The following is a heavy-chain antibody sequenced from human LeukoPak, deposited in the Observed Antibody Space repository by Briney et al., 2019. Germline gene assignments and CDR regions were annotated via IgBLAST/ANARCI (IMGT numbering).Heavy chain of an antibody. CDR1: GGSFSGYY. CDR3: ARGVAVAGRGFDY. D-gene: IGHD6-19*01. V-gene: IGHV4-34*01. J-gene: IGHJ4*02. CDR2: INHSGST. Sequence: PSETLSLTCAVYGGSFSGYYWSWIRQPPGKGLEWIGEINHSGSTNYNPSLKSRVTISVDTSKNQFSLKLSSVTAADTAVYYCARGVAVAGRGFDYWGRGTLVTVSS.